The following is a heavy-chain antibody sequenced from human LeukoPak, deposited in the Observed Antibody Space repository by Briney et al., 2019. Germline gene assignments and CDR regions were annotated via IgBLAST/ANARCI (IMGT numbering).Heavy chain of an antibody. CDR3: ARDHVAPYYGSGSYDSYYGMDV. CDR2: INPNSGGT. V-gene: IGHV1-2*04. D-gene: IGHD3-10*01. CDR1: GYTFTDYY. J-gene: IGHJ6*02. Sequence: ASVKVSCKASGYTFTDYYIHWVRQAPGQGLEWMGWINPNSGGTNYAQKFQGWVTMTRDTSISTAYMELSRLRSDDTAVYYCARDHVAPYYGSGSYDSYYGMDVWGQGTTVTVSS.